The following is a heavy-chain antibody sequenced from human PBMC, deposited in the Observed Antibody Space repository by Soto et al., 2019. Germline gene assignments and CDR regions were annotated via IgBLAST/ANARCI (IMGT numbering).Heavy chain of an antibody. J-gene: IGHJ4*02. Sequence: QVQLQESGPGLVKPSQTLSLTCTVSGGSIYSAGYYWSWIRQHPGKGLEWIGFIYYSGSAYYNPSLKSRVTRSVDTSKNQFSLSLSSVSAADTAMYYCARDQGWFGEGYFDYWGQGTLVTVST. CDR1: GGSIYSAGYY. CDR2: IYYSGSA. V-gene: IGHV4-31*03. D-gene: IGHD3-10*01. CDR3: ARDQGWFGEGYFDY.